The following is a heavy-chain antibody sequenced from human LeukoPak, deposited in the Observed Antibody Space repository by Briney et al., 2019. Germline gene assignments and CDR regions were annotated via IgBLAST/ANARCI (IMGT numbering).Heavy chain of an antibody. CDR1: GFTFSSYG. Sequence: QTGGTLRLSCAASGFTFSSYGMSWVRQAPGKGLEWVSTLSGSGNTTYYAESVKGRFTISRDNSKDMLYLQMNSLRAEDTAVYFCAKDLRWVATAGLYYWGQGTLVTVSS. J-gene: IGHJ4*02. D-gene: IGHD2-21*02. CDR2: LSGSGNTT. CDR3: AKDLRWVATAGLYY. V-gene: IGHV3-23*01.